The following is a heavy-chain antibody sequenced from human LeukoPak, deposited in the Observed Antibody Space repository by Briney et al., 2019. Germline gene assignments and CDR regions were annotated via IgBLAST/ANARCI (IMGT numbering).Heavy chain of an antibody. V-gene: IGHV1-2*06. CDR2: INPNSGGT. CDR3: ARAEWELSEIGFDY. CDR1: GYTFTGYY. J-gene: IGHJ4*02. D-gene: IGHD1-26*01. Sequence: ASVKVSCKASGYTFTGYYMHWVRQAPGQGLEWMGRINPNSGGTNYAQKFQGRVTMTRDTSISTAYMELSRLRSDDTAVYYCARAEWELSEIGFDYWGQGTLVTVSS.